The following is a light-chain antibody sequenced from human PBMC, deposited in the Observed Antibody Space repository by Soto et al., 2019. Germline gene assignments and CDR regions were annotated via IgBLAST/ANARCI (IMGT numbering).Light chain of an antibody. Sequence: VVRTKNPATLSVSPGERATLSCRASQSVGSNLAWYQQKPGQAPRLLIYSASKRATGIPARFSGSGSGTDFTLTISSLQPEDFATYYCQQYNSYPITFCQGTRLEIK. CDR3: QQYNSYPIT. CDR1: QSVGSN. CDR2: SAS. V-gene: IGKV3D-15*01. J-gene: IGKJ5*01.